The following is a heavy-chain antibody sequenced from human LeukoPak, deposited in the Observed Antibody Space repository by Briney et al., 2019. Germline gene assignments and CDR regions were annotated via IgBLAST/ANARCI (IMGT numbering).Heavy chain of an antibody. V-gene: IGHV4-38-2*02. Sequence: SETLSLTCTVSGYSISSCYYWGWIRQPPGKGLEWIGNIHHSGSTYYNPSLKSRVTISVDTSKNHFSLKLSSVTAADTAVYYCARTVTVTSFSFDYWGQGTLVTVSS. CDR1: GYSISSCYY. D-gene: IGHD4-17*01. CDR3: ARTVTVTSFSFDY. CDR2: IHHSGST. J-gene: IGHJ4*02.